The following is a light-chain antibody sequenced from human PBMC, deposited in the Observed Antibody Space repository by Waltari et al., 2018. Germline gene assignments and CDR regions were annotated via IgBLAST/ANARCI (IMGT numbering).Light chain of an antibody. CDR1: QDMLYNSNNKNY. V-gene: IGKV4-1*01. Sequence: DIVMTQSPGSLVVSLGERATLHCQSGQDMLYNSNNKNYFAWYQHKPGQSPKLLFYWASTRASGVPDRFSGSGSGTDFTLTISRVQAEDVAIYYCQQYYKTPSFGGGTKVE. CDR2: WAS. CDR3: QQYYKTPS. J-gene: IGKJ4*01.